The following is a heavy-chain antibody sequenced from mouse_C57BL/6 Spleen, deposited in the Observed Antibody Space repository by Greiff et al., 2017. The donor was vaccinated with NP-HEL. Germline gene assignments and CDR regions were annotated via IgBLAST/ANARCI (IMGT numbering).Heavy chain of an antibody. Sequence: EVQLQQSGPELVKPGASVKISCKASGYTFTDYYMNWVKQSHGKSLEWIGDINPNNGGTSYNQKFKGKATLTVDKSSSTAYMELRSLTSEDSAVYYCARVGVTTVVASGMDYWGQGTTLTVSS. CDR2: INPNNGGT. CDR1: GYTFTDYY. CDR3: ARVGVTTVVASGMDY. D-gene: IGHD1-1*01. J-gene: IGHJ2*01. V-gene: IGHV1-26*01.